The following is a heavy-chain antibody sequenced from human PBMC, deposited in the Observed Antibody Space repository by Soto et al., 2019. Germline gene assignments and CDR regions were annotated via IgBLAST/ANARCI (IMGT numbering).Heavy chain of an antibody. D-gene: IGHD6-19*01. CDR2: ISGSGGST. Sequence: EVQLLESGGGLVQPGGSLRLSCAASGFTFSSYVMSWVRQAPGKGLEWVSAISGSGGSTYYADSVKGRFTISRDNSKNTRHLRMSGVRVEDTAVYYGAEGSRCWYERFDYWCQGTLVIVSS. CDR1: GFTFSSYV. V-gene: IGHV3-23*01. CDR3: AEGSRCWYERFDY. J-gene: IGHJ4*02.